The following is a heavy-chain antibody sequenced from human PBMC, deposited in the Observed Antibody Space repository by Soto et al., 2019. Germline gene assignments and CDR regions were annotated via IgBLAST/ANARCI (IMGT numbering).Heavy chain of an antibody. J-gene: IGHJ5*02. CDR1: GFTVSSSY. CDR3: ARSHAGYSSSWYEGNWFDP. Sequence: EVQLVESGGGLIQPGGSLRLSCAASGFTVSSSYMSWLRQAPGKGLEWVSLIYSGGSTYYADSVKGRFTISRDNSKNTLYLQMNSLRAADTAVYYCARSHAGYSSSWYEGNWFDPWGQGTLVTVSS. V-gene: IGHV3-53*01. D-gene: IGHD6-13*01. CDR2: IYSGGST.